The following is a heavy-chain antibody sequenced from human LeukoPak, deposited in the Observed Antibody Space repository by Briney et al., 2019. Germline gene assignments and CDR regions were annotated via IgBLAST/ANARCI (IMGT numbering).Heavy chain of an antibody. J-gene: IGHJ4*02. CDR3: ARFVNYFDY. Sequence: SETLSLTCTVSGGSIGSYYWSWIRQPPGKGLEWIGYIYYSGSTNYNPSLKSRVTISVDTSKNQFSLKLSSVTAADTAVYYCARFVNYFDYWGQGTLVTVSS. CDR1: GGSIGSYY. D-gene: IGHD6-6*01. V-gene: IGHV4-59*01. CDR2: IYYSGST.